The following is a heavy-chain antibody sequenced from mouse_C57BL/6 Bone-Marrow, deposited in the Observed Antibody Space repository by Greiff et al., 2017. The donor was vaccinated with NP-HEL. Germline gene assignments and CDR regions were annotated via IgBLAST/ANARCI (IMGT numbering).Heavy chain of an antibody. V-gene: IGHV1-42*01. CDR2: INPSTGGT. Sequence: EVQLQQSGPELVKPGASVKISCKASGYSFTGYYMNWVKQSPEKSLEWIGEINPSTGGTTYNQKFKAKATLTVDKSSSTAYMQLKSLTSEDSAVYYCARSLSDYYGSSSWFAYWGQGTLVTVSA. D-gene: IGHD1-1*01. J-gene: IGHJ3*01. CDR1: GYSFTGYY. CDR3: ARSLSDYYGSSSWFAY.